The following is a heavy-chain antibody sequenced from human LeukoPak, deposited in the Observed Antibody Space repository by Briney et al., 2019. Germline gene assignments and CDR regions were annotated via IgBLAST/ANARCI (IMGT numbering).Heavy chain of an antibody. CDR1: GGSISSSSYY. CDR2: IYYSGST. CDR3: ARHIYDILTGGAFDI. Sequence: SETLSLTCTVSGGSISSSSYYWGWIRQPPGKGLEWIGSIYYSGSTYYNPSLKSRVTISVDTSKNQFSLKLSSVTAADTAVYYCARHIYDILTGGAFDIWGQGTMVTVSS. D-gene: IGHD3-9*01. J-gene: IGHJ3*02. V-gene: IGHV4-39*01.